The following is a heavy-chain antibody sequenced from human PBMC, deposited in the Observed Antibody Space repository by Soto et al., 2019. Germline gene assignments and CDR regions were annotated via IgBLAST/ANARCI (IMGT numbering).Heavy chain of an antibody. CDR1: GFTFTNYA. Sequence: EVQLLESGGGLVQPGGSLRLSCAASGFTFTNYAMSWVRQAPGKGLEWVSTISGSGRGAATFYPYYADSVKGRFTISRDNHKNTVSLQMNSLRAEDTALYYCAKDTLSYGSGPSPGDWAQVPLVTVSS. J-gene: IGHJ4*02. CDR3: AKDTLSYGSGPSPGD. CDR2: ISGSGRGAATFYP. V-gene: IGHV3-23*01. D-gene: IGHD3-10*01.